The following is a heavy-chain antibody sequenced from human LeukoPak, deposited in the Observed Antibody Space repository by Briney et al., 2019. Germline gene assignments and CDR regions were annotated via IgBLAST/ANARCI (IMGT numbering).Heavy chain of an antibody. CDR2: IWYDGSDQ. CDR1: EFTFSSYA. CDR3: ARAGVYDILTGYWSMDV. Sequence: QAGGSLRLSCAASEFTFSSYAMHWVRQAPGKGLEWVALIWYDGSDQYYAGSVKGRFTISRDNSKNTLYPQMNSLRADDTAVYYCARAGVYDILTGYWSMDVWGQGTTVTVSS. D-gene: IGHD3-9*01. V-gene: IGHV3-33*01. J-gene: IGHJ6*02.